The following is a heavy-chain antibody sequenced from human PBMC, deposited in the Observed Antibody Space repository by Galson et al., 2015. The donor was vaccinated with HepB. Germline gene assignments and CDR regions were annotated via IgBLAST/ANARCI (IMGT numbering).Heavy chain of an antibody. CDR1: GGTFSSYA. Sequence: SVKVSCKASGGTFSSYAISWVRQAPGQGLEWMGGIIPIFGTANYAQKFQGRVTITADESTSTAYMELSSLRSEDTAVYYCARSGLLNYDSSGLLSAFDYWGQGTLVTVSS. CDR2: IIPIFGTA. V-gene: IGHV1-69*13. CDR3: ARSGLLNYDSSGLLSAFDY. J-gene: IGHJ4*02. D-gene: IGHD3-22*01.